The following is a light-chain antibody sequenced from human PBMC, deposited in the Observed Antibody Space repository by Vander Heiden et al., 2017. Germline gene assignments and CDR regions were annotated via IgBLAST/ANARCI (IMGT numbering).Light chain of an antibody. J-gene: IGKJ1*01. Sequence: IMMSQSPQSLPLSLGGGATIICNYSRRLLYTSNNKNYLAWYQQKPGQPPQLLIYWASTRESGVPDRFSGSGSGTDFTLTISSLQAEDVAVYFCQQYFTSPWTFGQGTYVE. CDR2: WAS. CDR1: RRLLYTSNNKNY. V-gene: IGKV4-1*01. CDR3: QQYFTSPWT.